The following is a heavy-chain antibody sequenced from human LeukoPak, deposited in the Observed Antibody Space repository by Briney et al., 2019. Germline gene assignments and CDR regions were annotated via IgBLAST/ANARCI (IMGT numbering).Heavy chain of an antibody. CDR2: INHSGST. V-gene: IGHV4-34*01. Sequence: PSETLSLTCAVYGGSFSGYYWSWIRQPPGKGLEWIGEINHSGSTNYNPSLKSRVTISVDTSKNQFSLKLSSVTAADTAVYYCASYTMVRGVVNWFDPWGQGTLVTVSS. J-gene: IGHJ5*02. CDR1: GGSFSGYY. D-gene: IGHD3-10*01. CDR3: ASYTMVRGVVNWFDP.